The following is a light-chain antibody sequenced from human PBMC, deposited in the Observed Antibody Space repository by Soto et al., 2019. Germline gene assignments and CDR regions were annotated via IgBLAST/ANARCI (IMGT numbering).Light chain of an antibody. CDR1: QSVDIN. CDR2: GAS. V-gene: IGKV3-15*01. CDR3: QQYNNWPWT. Sequence: EAVLTQSPATLSVSPGERVTLSCRASQSVDINLAWYQQKPGQAPRLLIYGASKRATGFPARFSGSGSGTDFTLTISSLQSEDFAVYYCQQYNNWPWTFGQGTKVDNK. J-gene: IGKJ1*01.